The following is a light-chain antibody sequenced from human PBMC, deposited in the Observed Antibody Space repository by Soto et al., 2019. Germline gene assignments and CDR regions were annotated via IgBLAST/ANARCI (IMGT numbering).Light chain of an antibody. CDR2: GAF. CDR1: QSISSW. J-gene: IGKJ1*01. V-gene: IGKV1-5*01. Sequence: GDIVTITCRPSQSISSWLAWYQQKPGKAPNLLIYGAFSLQSGVPSRFSGSGSGTDFTLNISSLQPDDFATYYCLQLNSYPRTFGQGTKVDI. CDR3: LQLNSYPRT.